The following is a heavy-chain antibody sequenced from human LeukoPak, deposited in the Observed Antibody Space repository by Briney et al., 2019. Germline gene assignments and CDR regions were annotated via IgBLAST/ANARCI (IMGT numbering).Heavy chain of an antibody. Sequence: GESLKISCKGSGYSFTSYWIGWARQMPGKGLEWMGIIYPGDSDTRYSPSFQGQVTISADKSISTAYLQWSSLKASDTAMYYCARLSEILLWFGEYYFDYWGQGTLVTVSS. J-gene: IGHJ4*02. CDR1: GYSFTSYW. D-gene: IGHD3-10*01. V-gene: IGHV5-51*01. CDR3: ARLSEILLWFGEYYFDY. CDR2: IYPGDSDT.